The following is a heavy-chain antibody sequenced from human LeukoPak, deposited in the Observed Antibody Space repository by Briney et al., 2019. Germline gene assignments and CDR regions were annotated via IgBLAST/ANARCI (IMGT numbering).Heavy chain of an antibody. D-gene: IGHD4-17*01. CDR1: GYTFTYYD. J-gene: IGHJ3*01. CDR2: INPNSATT. Sequence: ASVKVSCKTSGYTFTYYDVHWVRQAPGQGLAWMGWINPNSATTNYAQRLQGRVTFTRDTSLSVAYMELSSLTSEDAAVYFCARGDFGETNTAFDVWGQGTLVAVSS. CDR3: ARGDFGETNTAFDV. V-gene: IGHV1-8*03.